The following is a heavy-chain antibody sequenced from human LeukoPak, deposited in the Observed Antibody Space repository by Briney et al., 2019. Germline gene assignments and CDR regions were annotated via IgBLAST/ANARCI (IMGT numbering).Heavy chain of an antibody. CDR1: GGSISSGSYY. CDR2: FYTSGST. Sequence: PSETLSLTCTVSGGSISSGSYYWSWIRQPAGKGLEWIGRFYTSGSTSYNPSLKSRVTISVDTSKNQFSLKLNSVTAADTAVYYCARGRDGYNFLNRGEYYYFDYWGQGTLVTVSS. V-gene: IGHV4-61*02. D-gene: IGHD5-24*01. CDR3: ARGRDGYNFLNRGEYYYFDY. J-gene: IGHJ4*02.